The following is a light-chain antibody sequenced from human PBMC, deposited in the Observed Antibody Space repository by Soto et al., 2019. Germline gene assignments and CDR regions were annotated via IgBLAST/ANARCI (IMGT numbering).Light chain of an antibody. J-gene: IGKJ1*01. Sequence: ILLTQSPGTLSLSPGEIATLSFSSSQSVSSSYLVWHQQKPGQAPRLLIYAASRRATGIPDRFSGSGSGTDFTLTISRLEPEDFAVYYCQQYGSSPWTFGQGTKVDI. V-gene: IGKV3-20*01. CDR2: AAS. CDR3: QQYGSSPWT. CDR1: QSVSSSY.